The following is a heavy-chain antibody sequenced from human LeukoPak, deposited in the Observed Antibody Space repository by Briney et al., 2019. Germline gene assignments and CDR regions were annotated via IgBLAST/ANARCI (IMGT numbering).Heavy chain of an antibody. CDR3: ASAYVTTGGHFAS. Sequence: SETPSLTCTVSGGSISSYYWSWIRHPPGKGLEWIGYIYYSGSTNYNTSLKSRLIISVDTSKNQFSLKLSSVTAADTAMSYCASAYVTTGGHFASCGQGTLVTVSS. CDR1: GGSISSYY. CDR2: IYYSGST. V-gene: IGHV4-59*01. D-gene: IGHD4-17*01. J-gene: IGHJ4*02.